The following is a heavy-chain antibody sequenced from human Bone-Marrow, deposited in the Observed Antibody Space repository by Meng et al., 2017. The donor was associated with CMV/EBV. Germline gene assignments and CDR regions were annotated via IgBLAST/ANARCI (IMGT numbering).Heavy chain of an antibody. D-gene: IGHD3-3*01. CDR3: TRFRAIFGVLGPHDY. J-gene: IGHJ4*02. Sequence: GESLKISCTASGFTFGDYGMSWVRQAPGKGLEWVGFIRSKAYGGTIEYAASVKGIFTISRDDSKSIAYLQMNSLKTEDTAVYYCTRFRAIFGVLGPHDYWGQGTLVTVSS. CDR2: IRSKAYGGTI. V-gene: IGHV3-49*04. CDR1: GFTFGDYG.